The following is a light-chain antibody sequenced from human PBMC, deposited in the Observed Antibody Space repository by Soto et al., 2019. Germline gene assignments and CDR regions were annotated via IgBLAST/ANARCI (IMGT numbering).Light chain of an antibody. J-gene: IGKJ1*01. CDR3: QHYGNSPT. CDR1: QSVSTN. Sequence: EIVMTQSPATLSVSPGERATLSRRSSQSVSTNLAWYQQRPGQAPRLLIYGASRRATGIPDRFSGSGSGTDFTLSISRLEPEDFAVYWCQHYGNSPTFGQGTKVDI. CDR2: GAS. V-gene: IGKV3-20*01.